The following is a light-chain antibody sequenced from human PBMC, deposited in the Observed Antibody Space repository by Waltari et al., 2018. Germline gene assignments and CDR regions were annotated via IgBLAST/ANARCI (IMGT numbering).Light chain of an antibody. J-gene: IGKJ5*01. CDR3: QEKNTFPIT. CDR2: DAS. CDR1: QDISNH. Sequence: DIQMTPSPSSVSASVGDTVTITCRASQDISNHLTWYQQKPGKAPKFLIYDASTLERGVPSRISGSGSGTDFTLTVRSLQPEDVATYYCQEKNTFPITFGQGTRLEIK. V-gene: IGKV1D-12*01.